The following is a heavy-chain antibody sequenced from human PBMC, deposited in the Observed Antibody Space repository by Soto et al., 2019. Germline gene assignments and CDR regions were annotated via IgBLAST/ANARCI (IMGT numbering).Heavy chain of an antibody. D-gene: IGHD2-2*01. Sequence: GGSLRLSCAASGFTFSSYSMNWVRQAPGKGLEWVSYISSSSSTIYFADSVKGRFTISRDNAKNSLYLQMNSLRDEDTAVYYCARDGVGSLPDVVPAAMKGYYYYYGMDVWGQGTTVTVSS. CDR3: ARDGVGSLPDVVPAAMKGYYYYYGMDV. CDR2: ISSSSSTI. CDR1: GFTFSSYS. V-gene: IGHV3-48*02. J-gene: IGHJ6*02.